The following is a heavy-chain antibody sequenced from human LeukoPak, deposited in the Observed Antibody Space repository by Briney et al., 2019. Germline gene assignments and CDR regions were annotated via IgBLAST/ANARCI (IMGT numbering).Heavy chain of an antibody. CDR2: ISGSGGST. V-gene: IGHV3-23*01. D-gene: IGHD5-24*01. CDR3: ARAGSAYNYDDH. Sequence: PGGSLRLSCAASGFTFSSYAMSWVRQAPGKGLEWVSAISGSGGSTYYADSVKGRFTISRDNSKNTLYLQMNSLRDEDTAVYYCARAGSAYNYDDHWGQGTLVTVSS. CDR1: GFTFSSYA. J-gene: IGHJ4*02.